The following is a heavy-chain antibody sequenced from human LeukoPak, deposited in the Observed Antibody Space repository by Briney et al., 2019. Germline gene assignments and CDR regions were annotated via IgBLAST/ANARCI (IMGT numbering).Heavy chain of an antibody. V-gene: IGHV3-23*01. CDR1: GFSFSAFA. CDR2: IGDSGGRT. D-gene: IGHD1-26*01. J-gene: IGHJ4*02. Sequence: GGSLRLSYAASGFSFSAFAGGWVRQAPGKGLEWVSVIGDSGGRTHYADSVKGRFTISRDNSKNTLYLQMNSLRGEDTAVYYCARVRGAITYYFDYCGQGTLVTVSS. CDR3: ARVRGAITYYFDY.